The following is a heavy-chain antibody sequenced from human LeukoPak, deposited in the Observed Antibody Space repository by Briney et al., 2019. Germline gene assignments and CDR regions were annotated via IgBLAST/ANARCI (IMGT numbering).Heavy chain of an antibody. CDR1: GFTFSSYA. Sequence: PGGSLRLSCAASGFTFSSYAMSWVRQAPGKGLEWVSSISSSSSYIYYADAVKGRFTISRHNAKNSLFLQMNSLRAEDSAVYYCARDGSGYSDPVDYWGQGTLVTVSS. V-gene: IGHV3-21*01. CDR2: ISSSSSYI. CDR3: ARDGSGYSDPVDY. D-gene: IGHD3-22*01. J-gene: IGHJ4*02.